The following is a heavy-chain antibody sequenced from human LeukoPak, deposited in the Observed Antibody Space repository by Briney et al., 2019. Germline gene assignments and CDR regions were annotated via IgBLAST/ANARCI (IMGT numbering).Heavy chain of an antibody. D-gene: IGHD2-21*02. CDR2: IYPGDSDT. CDR1: GYRFTSYW. J-gene: IGHJ6*02. Sequence: GEPRKSSFKGSGYRFTSYWIGWGRPMPGKGLGWMGIIYPGDSDTRYSPSFQGQVTISDYKSISTAYLQWSSLKASDTAMYYCAVAYCGGDCYSGYYYGMDVWGQGTTVTVSS. V-gene: IGHV5-51*01. CDR3: AVAYCGGDCYSGYYYGMDV.